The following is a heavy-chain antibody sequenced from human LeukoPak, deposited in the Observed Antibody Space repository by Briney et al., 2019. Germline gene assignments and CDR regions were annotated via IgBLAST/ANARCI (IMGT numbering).Heavy chain of an antibody. Sequence: GASVMVSCNASGFTFTNYGISWVRQAPGQGLEWMSWISANNGEIRYAQKFQGRVIMTTDTSTTTAYMELTSLRSDDTAVYYCARVPPSGHQVFGSDYWGQGTQVTVSS. D-gene: IGHD3-3*01. CDR3: ARVPPSGHQVFGSDY. V-gene: IGHV1-18*04. CDR2: ISANNGEI. J-gene: IGHJ4*02. CDR1: GFTFTNYG.